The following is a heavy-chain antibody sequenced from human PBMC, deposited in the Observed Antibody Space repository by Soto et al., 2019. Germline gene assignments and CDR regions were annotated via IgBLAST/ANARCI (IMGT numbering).Heavy chain of an antibody. Sequence: QLQLQESGSGLVKPSQTLSLTCAVSGGSISCGGYSWSWIRQPPGKGLEWIEYIYHSGSTYYNPPLKSRVTISVDRSKNQFSLKLSSVTAPDTAVYYCARGMTTVTTYDYWGQGTLVTVSS. CDR1: GGSISCGGYS. V-gene: IGHV4-30-2*01. CDR2: IYHSGST. CDR3: ARGMTTVTTYDY. D-gene: IGHD4-17*01. J-gene: IGHJ4*02.